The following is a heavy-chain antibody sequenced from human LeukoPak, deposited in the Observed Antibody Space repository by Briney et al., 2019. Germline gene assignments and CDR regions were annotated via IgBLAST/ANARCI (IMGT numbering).Heavy chain of an antibody. CDR1: GFTFSSYG. J-gene: IGHJ4*02. Sequence: GGSLRLSCAASGFTFSSYGMHWVRQAPGKGLEWVAVISYDGSNKYYADSVKGRFTISRDNSKNSLYLQMNSLRAEDTALYYCAKDKRGDGYFDYWGQGTLVTVSS. V-gene: IGHV3-30*18. CDR3: AKDKRGDGYFDY. D-gene: IGHD3-10*01. CDR2: ISYDGSNK.